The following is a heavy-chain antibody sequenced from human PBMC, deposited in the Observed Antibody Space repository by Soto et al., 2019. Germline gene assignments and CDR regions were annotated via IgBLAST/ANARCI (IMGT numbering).Heavy chain of an antibody. CDR1: GGSISSYY. Sequence: QVQLQESGPGLVKTSETLSLTCTVSGGSISSYYWSWIRQPPGKGLEWIGYIYYSGSTNYNPSLKSRVTISVDTSKNQFSLKLSSVTAADTAVYYCARDVGGAHFDYWGQGTLVTVSS. J-gene: IGHJ4*02. CDR2: IYYSGST. V-gene: IGHV4-59*01. CDR3: ARDVGGAHFDY. D-gene: IGHD6-25*01.